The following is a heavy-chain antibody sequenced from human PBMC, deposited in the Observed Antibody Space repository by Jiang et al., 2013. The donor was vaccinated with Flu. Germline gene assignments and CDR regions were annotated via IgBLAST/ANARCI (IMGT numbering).Heavy chain of an antibody. CDR3: ARRGNSSPQWYAFDI. CDR1: GYSFTSYW. Sequence: GAEVKKPGESLRISCKGSGYSFTSYWISWVRQMPGKGLEWMGRIDPSDSYTNYSPSFQGHVTISADKSISTAYLQWSSLKASDTAMYYCARRGNSSPQWYAFDIWGQGTMVTVSS. V-gene: IGHV5-10-1*01. CDR2: IDPSDSYT. D-gene: IGHD3-22*01. J-gene: IGHJ3*02.